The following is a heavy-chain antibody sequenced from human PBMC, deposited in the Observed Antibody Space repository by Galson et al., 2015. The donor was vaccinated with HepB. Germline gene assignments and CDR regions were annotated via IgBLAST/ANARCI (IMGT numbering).Heavy chain of an antibody. CDR2: ISAYNGNT. Sequence: SVKVSCKASGYTFTSYGISWVRQAPGQGLEWMGWISAYNGNTNYAQKLQGRVTMTTDTSTSTAYMELRSLRSDDTAVYYCARDTLYYGSGSLPFAPYYYYYGMDVWGQGTTVTVSS. CDR1: GYTFTSYG. CDR3: ARDTLYYGSGSLPFAPYYYYYGMDV. V-gene: IGHV1-18*01. D-gene: IGHD3-10*01. J-gene: IGHJ6*02.